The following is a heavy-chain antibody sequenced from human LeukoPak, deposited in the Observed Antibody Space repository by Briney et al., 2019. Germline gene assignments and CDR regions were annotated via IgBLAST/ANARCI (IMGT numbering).Heavy chain of an antibody. Sequence: AXXGYSIXSGXXWGWIRPPPGKXXXXXGSXXYSGSTYYNPSLKRRVTISVDTSKNQFSMKLSSVTAADTAVYYCARTLVEYSSSSASSWFDPWGQGTLVTVSS. CDR2: XXYSGST. V-gene: IGHV4-38-2*01. J-gene: IGHJ5*02. CDR1: GYSIXSGXX. D-gene: IGHD6-6*01. CDR3: ARTLVEYSSSSASSWFDP.